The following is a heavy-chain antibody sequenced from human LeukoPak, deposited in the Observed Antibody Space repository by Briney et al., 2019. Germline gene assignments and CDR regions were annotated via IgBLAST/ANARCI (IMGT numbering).Heavy chain of an antibody. J-gene: IGHJ4*02. CDR3: AKGSITMVRGATLFDC. D-gene: IGHD3-10*01. Sequence: GGSLRLSCAASGFTFSSYAMSWVSQAPAKGLEWVSAISGSGGSTYYADSVKGRFTISRDNSKDTLYLQMNSLRAEDTAVDYCAKGSITMVRGATLFDCWGQGTLVTVSS. CDR2: ISGSGGST. V-gene: IGHV3-23*01. CDR1: GFTFSSYA.